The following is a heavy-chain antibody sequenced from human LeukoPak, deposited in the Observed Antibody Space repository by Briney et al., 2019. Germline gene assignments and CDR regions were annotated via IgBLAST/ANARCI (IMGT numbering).Heavy chain of an antibody. D-gene: IGHD1-26*01. Sequence: GGSLRLSCAASGFTFSTYAISWVRQAPGKGLEWVSCISSTSNYIFYADSVRGRFTISRDNAKNSLYLQMDSLRAEDTAVYYCARGGIITSYAFEIWGQGAMVTVSS. V-gene: IGHV3-21*01. CDR3: ARGGIITSYAFEI. J-gene: IGHJ3*02. CDR1: GFTFSTYA. CDR2: ISSTSNYI.